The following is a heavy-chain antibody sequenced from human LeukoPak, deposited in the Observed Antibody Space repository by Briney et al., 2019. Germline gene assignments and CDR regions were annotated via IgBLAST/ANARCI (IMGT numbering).Heavy chain of an antibody. CDR2: INPNSGGT. Sequence: ASVKVSCKASGYTFTGYYMQWVRQAPGQGLEWMGWINPNSGGTNYAQKFQGRVTMTRDTSISTAYMELSRLRSDDTAVYYCARDLGRWLQLSRYFDYWGQGTLVTVSS. CDR1: GYTFTGYY. J-gene: IGHJ4*02. V-gene: IGHV1-2*02. D-gene: IGHD5-24*01. CDR3: ARDLGRWLQLSRYFDY.